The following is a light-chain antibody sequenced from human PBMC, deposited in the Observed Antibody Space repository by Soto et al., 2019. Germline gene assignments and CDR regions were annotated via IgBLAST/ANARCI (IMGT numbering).Light chain of an antibody. J-gene: IGKJ2*01. V-gene: IGKV3-11*01. CDR1: QSISSY. CDR3: QQRSNWPPVFT. Sequence: PGERATLSCRASQSISSYLAWYQQKPGQAPRLLIYDASNRATGIPARFSGSGSGTDFTLTISSLEPEDFAVYYCQQRSNWPPVFTFGQGTKLEIK. CDR2: DAS.